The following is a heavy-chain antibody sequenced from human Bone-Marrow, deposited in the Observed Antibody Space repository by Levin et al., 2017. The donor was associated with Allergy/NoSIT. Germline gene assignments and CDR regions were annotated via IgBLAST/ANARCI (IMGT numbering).Heavy chain of an antibody. CDR1: GFTFSSSG. Sequence: LSLTCAASGFTFSSSGMCWVRQAPGKGLEWAAIISTDGNTAYYGDSVKGRFIISRDNSKNTLYLQMNSLKPEDTAVYYCAGESLDYWGQGALVTVSS. V-gene: IGHV3-30*03. J-gene: IGHJ4*02. CDR2: ISTDGNTA. CDR3: AGESLDY.